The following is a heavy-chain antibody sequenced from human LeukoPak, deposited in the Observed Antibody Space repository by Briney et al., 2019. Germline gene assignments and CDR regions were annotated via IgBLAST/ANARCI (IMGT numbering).Heavy chain of an antibody. CDR2: IYAGGST. D-gene: IGHD2-15*01. V-gene: IGHV3-66*01. Sequence: PGGSLRLSCVVSGFTVSSSYMSWVRQAPGKGPEWVSVIYAGGSTDYADSVKGRFTISRDNSKNTLYLQMNSLRAEDTAVYYCAKGSLCGGGSCYYFDYWGQGTLVTVSS. CDR1: GFTVSSSY. J-gene: IGHJ4*02. CDR3: AKGSLCGGGSCYYFDY.